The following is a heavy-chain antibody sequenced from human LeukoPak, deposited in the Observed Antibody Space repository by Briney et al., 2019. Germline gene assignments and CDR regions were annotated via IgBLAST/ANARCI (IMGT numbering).Heavy chain of an antibody. CDR3: ARVPRGDPDLGWFDP. V-gene: IGHV4-30-4*01. J-gene: IGHJ5*02. Sequence: PSETLSLTCTVSGGSISSGDYYWSWIRQPPGKGPEWIGYIYYSGSTYYNPSLKSRVTISVDTSKNQFSLKLSSVTAADTAVYYCARVPRGDPDLGWFDPWGQGTLVTVSS. CDR2: IYYSGST. D-gene: IGHD2-21*02. CDR1: GGSISSGDYY.